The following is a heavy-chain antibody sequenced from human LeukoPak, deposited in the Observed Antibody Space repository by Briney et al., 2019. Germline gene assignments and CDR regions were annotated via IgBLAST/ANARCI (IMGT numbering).Heavy chain of an antibody. D-gene: IGHD6-19*01. CDR3: ARDDPFIAVAGTVHLRFDP. CDR2: NSYSRST. J-gene: IGHJ5*02. V-gene: IGHV4-59*12. Sequence: SETLSLTCTVSGASLSGYYWTWIRQPPGKGLEWIGYNSYSRSTNYNPSLKSRVTMSVDTSKNQFSLKLSSVTAADTAVYYCARDDPFIAVAGTVHLRFDPWGQGTLVTVSS. CDR1: GASLSGYY.